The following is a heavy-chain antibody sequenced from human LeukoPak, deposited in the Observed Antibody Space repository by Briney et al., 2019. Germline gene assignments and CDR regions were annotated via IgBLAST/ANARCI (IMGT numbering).Heavy chain of an antibody. CDR2: IYYSGST. V-gene: IGHV4-31*03. CDR3: ARVKTPDRIDY. CDR1: GGSISSGGYY. Sequence: PSETLSLTCTVSGGSISSGGYYWSWIRQHPGKGLEWIGYIYYSGSTYYNPSLKSRVTISVDTSKNQFSLKLSSVTAADTAVYYCARVKTPDRIDYWGQGTLVTVSS. J-gene: IGHJ4*02. D-gene: IGHD1-14*01.